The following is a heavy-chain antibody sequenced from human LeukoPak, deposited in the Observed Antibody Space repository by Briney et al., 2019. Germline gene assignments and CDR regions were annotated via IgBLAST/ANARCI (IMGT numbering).Heavy chain of an antibody. D-gene: IGHD5-12*01. Sequence: GGSLRLSCAASGFTVSGSYMSWVRQAPGKGLEWVSIIYDAASTYYADSVKGRFTISRDSSKNTLYLQMNSLRAEDTAVYYCAKGVWLRFYYFDYWGQGTLVTVSS. CDR1: GFTVSGSY. V-gene: IGHV3-66*01. CDR2: IYDAAST. J-gene: IGHJ4*02. CDR3: AKGVWLRFYYFDY.